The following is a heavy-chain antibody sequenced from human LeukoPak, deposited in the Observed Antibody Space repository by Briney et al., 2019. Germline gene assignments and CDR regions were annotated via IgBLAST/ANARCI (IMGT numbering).Heavy chain of an antibody. Sequence: VASVKVSCKASGGTFSSYAISWVREAPGQGLEWMGGIIPIFGTANYAQQFQGRVTITTDESTSTAYMGLSSLRSEDTAVYYCARGRTYCSSTSCYTGYFDYWGQGTLVTVSS. D-gene: IGHD2-2*02. V-gene: IGHV1-69*05. CDR3: ARGRTYCSSTSCYTGYFDY. CDR2: IIPIFGTA. J-gene: IGHJ4*02. CDR1: GGTFSSYA.